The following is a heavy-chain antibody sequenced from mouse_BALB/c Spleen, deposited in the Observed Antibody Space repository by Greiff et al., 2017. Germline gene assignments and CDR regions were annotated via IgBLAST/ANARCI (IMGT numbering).Heavy chain of an antibody. D-gene: IGHD4-1*01. CDR1: GFTIKDYY. J-gene: IGHJ3*01. CDR2: IDPENGDT. CDR3: NAGVTGAWFAY. V-gene: IGHV14-4*02. Sequence: VQLQQSGAELVRSGASVKLSCTASGFTIKDYYMHWVKQRPEQGLEWIGWIDPENGDTEYAPKFQGKATMTADTSSNTAYLQLSSLTSEDTAVYYCNAGVTGAWFAYWGQGTLVTVSA.